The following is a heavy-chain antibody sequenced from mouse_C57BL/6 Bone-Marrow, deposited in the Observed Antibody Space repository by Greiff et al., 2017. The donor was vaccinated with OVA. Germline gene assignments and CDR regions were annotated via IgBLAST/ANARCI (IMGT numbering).Heavy chain of an antibody. Sequence: EVKLVESGGGLVQPGGSLKLSCAASGFTFSDYGMAWVRQAPRKGPEWVAFISNLAYSIYYADTVTGRFTISRENAKNTLYLEMSSLRSEDTAMYYCARHDYEGAMDDWGQGTSVTVSS. CDR1: GFTFSDYG. CDR3: ARHDYEGAMDD. J-gene: IGHJ4*01. V-gene: IGHV5-15*01. D-gene: IGHD2-4*01. CDR2: ISNLAYSI.